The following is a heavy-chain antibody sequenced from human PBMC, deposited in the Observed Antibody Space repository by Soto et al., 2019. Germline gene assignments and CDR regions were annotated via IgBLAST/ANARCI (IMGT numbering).Heavy chain of an antibody. CDR1: GYTFTSYG. D-gene: IGHD3-22*01. Sequence: RASVKVSCKASGYTFTSYGISWVRQAPGQGLEWMGWISAYNGNTNYAQKLQGRVTMTTDTSTSTAYMELRSLRSDDTAVYYCARSVGYYYDSSGYSRVGYFDYWGQGTLVTVSS. CDR3: ARSVGYYYDSSGYSRVGYFDY. J-gene: IGHJ4*02. CDR2: ISAYNGNT. V-gene: IGHV1-18*04.